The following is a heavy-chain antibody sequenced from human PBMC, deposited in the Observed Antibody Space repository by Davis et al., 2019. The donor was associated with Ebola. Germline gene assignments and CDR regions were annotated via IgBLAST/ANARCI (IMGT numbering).Heavy chain of an antibody. J-gene: IGHJ6*02. CDR2: ISSSSSYI. V-gene: IGHV3-21*04. CDR3: ARDSRFLEWSSRDYGMDV. D-gene: IGHD3-3*01. Sequence: PGGSLRLSCAASGFTFSSYSMNWVRQAPGKGLEWVSSISSSSSYIYYADSVKGRFTISRDNAKNSLYLQMNSLRAEDTAVYYCARDSRFLEWSSRDYGMDVWGQGTTVTVSS. CDR1: GFTFSSYS.